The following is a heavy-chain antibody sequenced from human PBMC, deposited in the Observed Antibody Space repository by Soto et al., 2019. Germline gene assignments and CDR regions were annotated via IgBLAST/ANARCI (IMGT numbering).Heavy chain of an antibody. CDR1: GYTFTTHP. CDR3: ARVRQLVGYFYYYMDV. J-gene: IGHJ6*03. Sequence: GASVKVSCKASGYTFTTHPMHWVRQAPGQRLEWMGWINAGNGDTIYSQRFQDRVTITRDTSASTAYMELSGLRSDDTAVYYCARVRQLVGYFYYYMDVWGKGTTVTVS. D-gene: IGHD6-6*01. CDR2: INAGNGDT. V-gene: IGHV1-3*01.